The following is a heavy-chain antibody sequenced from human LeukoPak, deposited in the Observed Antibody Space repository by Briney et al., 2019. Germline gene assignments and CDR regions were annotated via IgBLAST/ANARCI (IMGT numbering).Heavy chain of an antibody. CDR1: GFTFSDYA. Sequence: GGSLRLSCAASGFTFSDYALHWVRQTPRKGLEWVAVISKDGSNKYYTDSVKGRFTISRDNSKNTLYLQMNSLGAEDTAVFYCARDAFQTSGTYMDYWGQGTLVTVSS. J-gene: IGHJ4*02. CDR2: ISKDGSNK. CDR3: ARDAFQTSGTYMDY. D-gene: IGHD3-10*01. V-gene: IGHV3-30-3*01.